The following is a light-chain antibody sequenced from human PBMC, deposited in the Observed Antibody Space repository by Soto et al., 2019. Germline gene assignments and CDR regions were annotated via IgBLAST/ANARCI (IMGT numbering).Light chain of an antibody. CDR1: QGISSY. CDR3: QQLNSYPRT. CDR2: AAS. V-gene: IGKV1-9*01. J-gene: IGKJ1*01. Sequence: DIQLTQSPSFLSASVGDRVTITCRASQGISSYLAWYQQKPGKAPKLLIYAASTLQSGVASRFSGSGSWTEFTLTISSLQPEDFATYYCQQLNSYPRTFGQGTKVEIK.